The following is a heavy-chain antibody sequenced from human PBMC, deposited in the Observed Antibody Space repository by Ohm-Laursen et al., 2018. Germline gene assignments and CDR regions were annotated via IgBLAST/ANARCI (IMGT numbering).Heavy chain of an antibody. V-gene: IGHV4-59*11. CDR3: ARRGHAFDI. J-gene: IGHJ3*02. CDR2: IYYSGTT. CDR1: GAPISTHY. Sequence: GTLSLTWTVSGAPISTHYWSWIRQPPGKGLEWIGYIYYSGTTNYNPSLKSRVTISLNTSKNQFSLKLSSVTAADTAVYYCARRGHAFDIWGQGTMATVSS.